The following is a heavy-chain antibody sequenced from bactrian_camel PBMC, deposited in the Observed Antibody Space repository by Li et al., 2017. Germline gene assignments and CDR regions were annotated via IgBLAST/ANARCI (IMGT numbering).Heavy chain of an antibody. D-gene: IGHD6*01. V-gene: IGHV3S53*01. Sequence: HVQLVESGGGSVQSGGSLRLSCAYTVRTASMGWFRQTPGKEREGVAGFDSDGSTSYAESVKGRFTISQDNAKNTLYLQMNSLKPEDTAMYYCAADPGSLCGGSWYVALRYRYWGQGTQVTVS. J-gene: IGHJ4*01. CDR1: VRTAS. CDR3: AADPGSLCGGSWYVALRYRY. CDR2: FDSDGST.